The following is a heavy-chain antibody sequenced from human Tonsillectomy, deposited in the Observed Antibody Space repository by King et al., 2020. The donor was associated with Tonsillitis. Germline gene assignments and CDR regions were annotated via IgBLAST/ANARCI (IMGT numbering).Heavy chain of an antibody. V-gene: IGHV5-51*01. CDR2: IYPGDSDT. D-gene: IGHD3-22*01. J-gene: IGHJ4*02. CDR1: GYNFTNYW. CDR3: ARGFRLSDSSVYTH. Sequence: VQLVQSGAEVKKPGESLKISCKGSGYNFTNYWIGWVRQMPGKGLEWMGIIYPGDSDTRYNPSFQGQVTISADRSITTTYLQWSSLKASDTAIYSCARGFRLSDSSVYTHWGQGTLVTVSS.